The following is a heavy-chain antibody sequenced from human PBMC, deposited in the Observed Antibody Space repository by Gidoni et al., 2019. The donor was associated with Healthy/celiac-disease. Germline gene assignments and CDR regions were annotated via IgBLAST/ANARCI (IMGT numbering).Heavy chain of an antibody. CDR3: ARDPRWDIVVVVAAIRYYYYGMDV. CDR1: GFTFSSYA. J-gene: IGHJ6*02. Sequence: EVQLLESGGGLVQPGGSLRLSCAASGFTFSSYAMSWVRQAPGKGLEWVSAISGSGGSTYYADSVKGRFTISRDNSKNTLYLQMNSLRAEDTAVYYCARDPRWDIVVVVAAIRYYYYGMDVWGQGTTVTVSS. V-gene: IGHV3-23*01. D-gene: IGHD2-15*01. CDR2: ISGSGGST.